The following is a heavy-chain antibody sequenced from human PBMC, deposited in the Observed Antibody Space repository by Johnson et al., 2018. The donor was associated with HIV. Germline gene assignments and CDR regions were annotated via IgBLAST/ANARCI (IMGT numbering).Heavy chain of an antibody. D-gene: IGHD4-17*01. Sequence: MLLVESGGGLVQPGGSLRLSCAASGFTVSSNYMSWVRQAPGKGLEWVSVFYSGGFTYYADSVKGRFTISRDNSKNTLYLQMNSLRAEDTAGYYWSRGGYGEVFDIWGQGTMVTVSS. CDR1: GFTVSSNY. CDR3: SRGGYGEVFDI. CDR2: FYSGGFT. V-gene: IGHV3-66*01. J-gene: IGHJ3*02.